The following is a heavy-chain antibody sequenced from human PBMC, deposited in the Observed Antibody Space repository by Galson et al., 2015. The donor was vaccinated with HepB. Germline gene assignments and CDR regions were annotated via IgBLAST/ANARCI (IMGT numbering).Heavy chain of an antibody. CDR2: IYPGDAET. Sequence: QSGAEVKESGEALTISCKASGYNFSNYWIGWVRQMPGEGLQWMGIIYPGDAETTYSPSFQGHITISADKSMTSAYLQWRSLKASDTAMYFCARYCSGGGCYSNLLPLRAFVIWGQGTMVTVSS. V-gene: IGHV5-51*01. J-gene: IGHJ3*02. CDR1: GYNFSNYW. D-gene: IGHD2-15*01. CDR3: ARYCSGGGCYSNLLPLRAFVI.